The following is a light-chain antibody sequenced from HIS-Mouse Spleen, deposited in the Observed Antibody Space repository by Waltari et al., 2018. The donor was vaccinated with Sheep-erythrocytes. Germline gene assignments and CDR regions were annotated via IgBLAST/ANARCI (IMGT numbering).Light chain of an antibody. CDR3: QAWDSSTAV. Sequence: SYELTQPPSVSVSPGQTASITCSEATLGDKYACWYQQKPGQSPVLVIYQDSKRPSGIPERFSGSNSGNTATLTISGTQAMDEADYYCQAWDSSTAVFGGGTKLTVL. CDR1: TLGDKY. CDR2: QDS. J-gene: IGLJ2*01. V-gene: IGLV3-1*01.